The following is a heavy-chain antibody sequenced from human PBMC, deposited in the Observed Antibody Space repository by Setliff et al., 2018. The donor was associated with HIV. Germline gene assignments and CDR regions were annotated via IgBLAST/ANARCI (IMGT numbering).Heavy chain of an antibody. Sequence: GVLRLSCVASGFRFRGHAMNWVRQAPGKGLEWVSVISGSGGSTFYADSVKGRFTISRDNSKNTVYLQMNSLRAEDTAVYYCAKGYFDWLRAGTFDYWGQGSLVTVSS. CDR2: ISGSGGST. CDR1: GFRFRGHA. J-gene: IGHJ4*02. CDR3: AKGYFDWLRAGTFDY. D-gene: IGHD3-9*01. V-gene: IGHV3-23*01.